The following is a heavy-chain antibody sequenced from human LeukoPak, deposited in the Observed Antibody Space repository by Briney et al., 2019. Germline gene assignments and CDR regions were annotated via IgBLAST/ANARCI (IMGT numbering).Heavy chain of an antibody. J-gene: IGHJ4*02. D-gene: IGHD3-22*01. V-gene: IGHV3-48*02. CDR2: ISSSSSTI. CDR1: GFTFRSYS. CDR3: ARVPHFYYDSSGPGY. Sequence: GGSLRLSCAASGFTFRSYSMNCVRQAPGKGLEWVSYISSSSSTIYYADSVKGRFTISRDNAKNSLYLQMNSLRDEDTAVYYCARVPHFYYDSSGPGYWGQGTLVTVSS.